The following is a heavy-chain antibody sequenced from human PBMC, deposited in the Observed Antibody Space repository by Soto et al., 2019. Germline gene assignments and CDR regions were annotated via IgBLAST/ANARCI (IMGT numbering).Heavy chain of an antibody. D-gene: IGHD2-15*01. CDR3: ARDVGSHCSGGSCCPTDNWFDP. CDR2: IWYDGSNK. Sequence: GGSLRLSCAASGFTFSSYGMHWVLQAPCKGLEWVAVIWYDGSNKYYADSVKGRFTISRDNSKNTLYLQMNSLRAEDTAVYYCARDVGSHCSGGSCCPTDNWFDPWGQGTLVTVSS. V-gene: IGHV3-33*01. J-gene: IGHJ5*02. CDR1: GFTFSSYG.